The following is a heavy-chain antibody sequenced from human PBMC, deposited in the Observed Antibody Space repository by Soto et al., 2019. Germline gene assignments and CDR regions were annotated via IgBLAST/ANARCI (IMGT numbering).Heavy chain of an antibody. V-gene: IGHV1-69*12. CDR2: IIPIFGTA. CDR1: GGTFSSYA. Sequence: QVQLVQSGAEVKKPGSSVKVSCKASGGTFSSYAISWVRQAPGQGLEWMGGIIPIFGTANYAQKVQGRVTITADESTSKAYMELSSLRSEDTAVYYFATLLRPGPGGYYLDYWGQGTLVTVAS. J-gene: IGHJ4*02. CDR3: ATLLRPGPGGYYLDY. D-gene: IGHD3-22*01.